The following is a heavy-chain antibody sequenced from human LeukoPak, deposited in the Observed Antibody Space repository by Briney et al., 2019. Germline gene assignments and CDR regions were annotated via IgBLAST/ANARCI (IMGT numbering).Heavy chain of an antibody. CDR3: ARPTRVGPGSNWFDP. Sequence: ASVKVSCKASGYTFTGYYMHWVRQAPGQGLEWMGRINPNSGGTNYAQKFQGRVTMTRDTFISTAYMELSRLRSDDTAVYYCARPTRVGPGSNWFDPWGQGTLVTVSS. V-gene: IGHV1-2*06. J-gene: IGHJ5*02. CDR2: INPNSGGT. D-gene: IGHD3-10*01. CDR1: GYTFTGYY.